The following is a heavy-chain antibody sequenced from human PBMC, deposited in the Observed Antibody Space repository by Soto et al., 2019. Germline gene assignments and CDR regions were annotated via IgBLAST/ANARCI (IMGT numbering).Heavy chain of an antibody. Sequence: PGGSLRLSCAASGFTFSSYGMHWVRQALGKGLEWVAVISYDGSNKYYADSVKGRFTISRDNSKNTLYLQMNSLRAEDTAVYYCAKDRLGFWSGYSIVGYYYGMDVWGQGTTVTVSS. J-gene: IGHJ6*02. CDR1: GFTFSSYG. CDR3: AKDRLGFWSGYSIVGYYYGMDV. CDR2: ISYDGSNK. V-gene: IGHV3-30*18. D-gene: IGHD3-3*01.